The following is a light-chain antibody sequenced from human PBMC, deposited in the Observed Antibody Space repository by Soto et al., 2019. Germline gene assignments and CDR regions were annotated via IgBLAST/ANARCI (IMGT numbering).Light chain of an antibody. Sequence: QSALTQPPFASGSPGQSVTISCTGTSSDVGDYNYVSWYQQHPGKAPKLIIYEVNKRPSGVPDRFSGSKSGNTASLTVSGLQAEDEADYYCSSYAGSNTFLFGGGTKLTVL. CDR3: SSYAGSNTFL. V-gene: IGLV2-8*01. CDR2: EVN. J-gene: IGLJ3*02. CDR1: SSDVGDYNY.